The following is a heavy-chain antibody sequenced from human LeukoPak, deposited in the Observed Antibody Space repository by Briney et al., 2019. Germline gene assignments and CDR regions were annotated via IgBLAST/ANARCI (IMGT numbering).Heavy chain of an antibody. D-gene: IGHD3-22*01. CDR2: INHSGSI. CDR3: ARLTYYYDSSGYYCGAFDI. CDR1: GGSFSGYY. Sequence: PSETLSLTCAVYGGSFSGYYWSWIRQPPGKGLEWIGEINHSGSINYNPSLKSRVTISVDTSKNQFSLKLSSVTAADTAVYYCARLTYYYDSSGYYCGAFDIWGQGTMVTVSS. J-gene: IGHJ3*02. V-gene: IGHV4-34*01.